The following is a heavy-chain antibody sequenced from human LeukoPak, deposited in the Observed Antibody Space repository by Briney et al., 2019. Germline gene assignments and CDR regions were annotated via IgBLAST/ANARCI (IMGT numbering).Heavy chain of an antibody. CDR2: IPYDGNNK. CDR3: ARGPSGYHNT. J-gene: IGHJ4*02. CDR1: GFTFSSYA. Sequence: PGGSLRLSCAASGFTFSSYAMHWVRQAPGKGLEWVAVIPYDGNNKYYADSVKGRFTISRDNSKNTLYLQMNSLRAEDTAVYYCARGPSGYHNTGGQGTLVTVSS. D-gene: IGHD5-12*01. V-gene: IGHV3-30*04.